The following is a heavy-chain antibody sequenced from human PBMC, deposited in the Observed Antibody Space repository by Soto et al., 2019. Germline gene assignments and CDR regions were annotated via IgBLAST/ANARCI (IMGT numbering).Heavy chain of an antibody. J-gene: IGHJ4*02. Sequence: PGGSLRLSCAASGFTFSNYAMSWVRQAPGKGLEWVSVISGSGDSTYYADSVKGRVTISRDNAKNIVYLEMNSLGVGDTAVYYCASGTIDSRYYFDYWGQGSSVTVSS. V-gene: IGHV3-23*01. CDR1: GFTFSNYA. CDR3: ASGTIDSRYYFDY. CDR2: ISGSGDST. D-gene: IGHD1-26*01.